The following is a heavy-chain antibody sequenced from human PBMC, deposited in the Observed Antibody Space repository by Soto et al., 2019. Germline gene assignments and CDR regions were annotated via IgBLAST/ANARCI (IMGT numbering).Heavy chain of an antibody. V-gene: IGHV4-34*01. CDR3: ARVEATVTTYYFDY. D-gene: IGHD4-17*01. CDR1: GGSFSGYY. Sequence: SETLSLTCAVYGGSFSGYYWSWIRQPPGKGLEWIGEINHSGSTNYNPSLKSRVTISVDTSKNQFSLKLSSVTAADTAVYYCARVEATVTTYYFDYWGQGTLVTVSS. CDR2: INHSGST. J-gene: IGHJ4*02.